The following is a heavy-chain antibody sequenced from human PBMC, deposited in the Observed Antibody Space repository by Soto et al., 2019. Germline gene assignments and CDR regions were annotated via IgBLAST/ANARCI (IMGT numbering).Heavy chain of an antibody. CDR1: GGSFNSYF. CDR3: ARAGTNMVQFDY. CDR2: IYYSGST. J-gene: IGHJ4*02. Sequence: SETLSLTCTVSGGSFNSYFWSWIRQSPGKGLEWIGHIYYSGSTSYSPSLKSRVSISVDTSKNQFSLEVHSVTAADTAVYYCARAGTNMVQFDYWGQGTLVTVSS. D-gene: IGHD3-10*01. V-gene: IGHV4-59*01.